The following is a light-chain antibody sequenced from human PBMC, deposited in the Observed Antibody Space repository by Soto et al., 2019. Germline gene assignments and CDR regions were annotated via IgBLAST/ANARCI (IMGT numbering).Light chain of an antibody. CDR2: SNN. CDR3: AAWDDSLSGLWV. Sequence: QSVLTQPPSASGTPGQRVTISCSGSSSNIGSNYVYWYQQLPGTAPKLLIYSNNQRPSGVPDRFSGSKSGTSASLAISGLRSEDEADYYCAAWDDSLSGLWVFGGGTKPPS. V-gene: IGLV1-47*02. J-gene: IGLJ3*02. CDR1: SSNIGSNY.